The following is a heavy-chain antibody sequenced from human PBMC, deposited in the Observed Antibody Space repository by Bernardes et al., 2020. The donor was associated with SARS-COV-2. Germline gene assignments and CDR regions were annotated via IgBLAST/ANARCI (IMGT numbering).Heavy chain of an antibody. J-gene: IGHJ6*02. CDR1: GFTFSGSA. Sequence: GGSLILSCAASGFTFSGSAMHWVRQASGKGLEWVGRISNKANNYATVYAASVKGRFTISRDDSKNTAYLQMNSLKTEDTAVYYCGQRGLWGQGTTVTVSS. CDR2: ISNKANNYAT. CDR3: GQRGL. D-gene: IGHD1-26*01. V-gene: IGHV3-73*01.